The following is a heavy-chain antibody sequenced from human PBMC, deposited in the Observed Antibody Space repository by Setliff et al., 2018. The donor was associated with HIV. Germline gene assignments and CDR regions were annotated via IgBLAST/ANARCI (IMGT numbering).Heavy chain of an antibody. D-gene: IGHD2-15*01. CDR3: AKDVCSGAYCYAYYYYGMDV. CDR1: RFSFNSYS. CDR2: ITGSSNDI. J-gene: IGHJ6*02. Sequence: GGSLRLSCAASRFSFNSYSMNWVRQAPGKGLEWISYITGSSNDIYYADSVKGRFTISRDNAKNSLYLQMNSLRVEDTAVYYCAKDVCSGAYCYAYYYYGMDVWGQGTMVTVSS. V-gene: IGHV3-21*05.